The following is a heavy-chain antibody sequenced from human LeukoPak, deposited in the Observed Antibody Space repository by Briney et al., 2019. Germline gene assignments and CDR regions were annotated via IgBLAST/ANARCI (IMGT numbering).Heavy chain of an antibody. J-gene: IGHJ5*02. CDR3: ARQSGDPSSFVP. D-gene: IGHD1-26*01. CDR2: ISGGSTFI. Sequence: GGSLRLSCAASGFTFSSYSMNWVRQAPGKGLQWVSSISGGSTFIYYADSVKGRFTISRDNAQNSLYLQMNSLRAEDTAVYFCARQSGDPSSFVPWGERGIVSVSS. CDR1: GFTFSSYS. V-gene: IGHV3-21*01.